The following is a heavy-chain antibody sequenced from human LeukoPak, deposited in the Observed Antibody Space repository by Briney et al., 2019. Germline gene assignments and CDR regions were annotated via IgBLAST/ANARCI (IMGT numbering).Heavy chain of an antibody. Sequence: GGSLRLSCVGSGFTFRDYGMHWVRQAPGKGLEWVALMSFDGSDKYFADSVKGRFTISRENSKNTLYLHMSNLRAEDTALYYCAKDLAGGNVPDSWGQGTLVTVYS. CDR3: AKDLAGGNVPDS. CDR2: MSFDGSDK. D-gene: IGHD2-8*02. CDR1: GFTFRDYG. J-gene: IGHJ4*02. V-gene: IGHV3-30*18.